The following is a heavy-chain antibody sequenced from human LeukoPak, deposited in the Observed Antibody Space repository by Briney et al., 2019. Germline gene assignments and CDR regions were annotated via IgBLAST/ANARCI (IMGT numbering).Heavy chain of an antibody. Sequence: SETLSLTCTVSGGSISSYYWSWIRQPPGKGLDWIGYIYYSGSTNYNPSLKSRVTISVDTSKNQFSLKLSSVTAADTAVYYCARLHGSGAFDIWGQGTMVTVSS. CDR3: ARLHGSGAFDI. J-gene: IGHJ3*02. D-gene: IGHD7-27*01. CDR1: GGSISSYY. V-gene: IGHV4-59*01. CDR2: IYYSGST.